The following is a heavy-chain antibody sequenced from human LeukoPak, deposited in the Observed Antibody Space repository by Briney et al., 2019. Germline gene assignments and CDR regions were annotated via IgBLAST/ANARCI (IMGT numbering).Heavy chain of an antibody. V-gene: IGHV4-38-2*02. CDR3: ARANRVSLYYFDY. J-gene: IGHJ4*02. CDR1: GYSISSGYY. Sequence: PSETLSLTCTVSGYSISSGYYWGWIRQPPGKGLEWIGSIYHSGSTYYNPSLKSRVTISVDTSKNQFSLKLGSVTAADTAVYYCARANRVSLYYFDYWGQGTLVTVSS. D-gene: IGHD5/OR15-5a*01. CDR2: IYHSGST.